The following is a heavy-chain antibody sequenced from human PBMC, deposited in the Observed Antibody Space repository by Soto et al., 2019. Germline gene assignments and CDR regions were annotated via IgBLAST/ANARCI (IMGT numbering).Heavy chain of an antibody. CDR1: GGSISSGDYY. Sequence: QVPLQESGPGLVKPSQTLSLTCTVSGGSISSGDYYWSWIRQPPGKGLEWIGYIYYSGSTYYNPSLKSRVTISVHTSKNQFSLKLSSVTASDTAVYYCASGQSYYDSSGYFTPNYYYYGMDVWGQGTTFTVSS. V-gene: IGHV4-30-4*01. CDR2: IYYSGST. J-gene: IGHJ6*02. CDR3: ASGQSYYDSSGYFTPNYYYYGMDV. D-gene: IGHD3-22*01.